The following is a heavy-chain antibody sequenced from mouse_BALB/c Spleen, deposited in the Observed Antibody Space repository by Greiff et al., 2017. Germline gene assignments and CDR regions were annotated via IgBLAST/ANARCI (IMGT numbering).Heavy chain of an antibody. J-gene: IGHJ2*01. CDR3: ARENYGSVYFDY. CDR2: INSNGGST. V-gene: IGHV5-6-3*01. D-gene: IGHD1-1*01. Sequence: DVMLVESGGGLVQPGGSLKLSCAASGFTFSSYGMSWVRQTPDKRLELVATINSNGGSTYYPDSVKGRFTISRDNAKNTLYLQMSSLKSEDTAMYYCARENYGSVYFDYWGQGTTLTVSS. CDR1: GFTFSSYG.